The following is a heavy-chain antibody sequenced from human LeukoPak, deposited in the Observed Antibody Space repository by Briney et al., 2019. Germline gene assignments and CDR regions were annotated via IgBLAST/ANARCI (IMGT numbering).Heavy chain of an antibody. V-gene: IGHV5-51*01. Sequence: GESLKISCKGSGYSFTSYWIGWVRQMPGKGLEWMGIIYPGDSDTRYSPSFQGQVTISADKSISTAYLQWSSLKASDTAMYYCARHVISRVTIPEGMDVWGQGTTVTVSS. CDR2: IYPGDSDT. D-gene: IGHD3-3*01. CDR1: GYSFTSYW. CDR3: ARHVISRVTIPEGMDV. J-gene: IGHJ6*02.